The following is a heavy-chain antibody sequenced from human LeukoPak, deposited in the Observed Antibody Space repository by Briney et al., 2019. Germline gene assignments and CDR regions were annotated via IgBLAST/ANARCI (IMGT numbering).Heavy chain of an antibody. V-gene: IGHV3-53*01. Sequence: GGSLRLSCAASGFTVSSNYMSWVRPAPGKWLEWVSVIYSGGRTYYADSVKGRFTISRDNSKNTLSLQMNSLRAEDTAVYYCARGGYSYGYWFDPWGQGTLVTVSS. CDR1: GFTVSSNY. J-gene: IGHJ5*02. D-gene: IGHD5-18*01. CDR2: IYSGGRT. CDR3: ARGGYSYGYWFDP.